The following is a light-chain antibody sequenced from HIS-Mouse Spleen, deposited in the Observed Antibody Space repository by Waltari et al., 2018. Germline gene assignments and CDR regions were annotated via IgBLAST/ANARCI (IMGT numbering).Light chain of an antibody. V-gene: IGLV2-23*01. CDR3: CSYAGSSTWV. Sequence: QSALTQPAPVSGSPGQSITISCTGTSSDVGSYKLVSWYQQHPGKAPKLMIYEGSKRPSGVSNRFSGSKSGNTASLTISGLQAEDEADYYCCSYAGSSTWVFGGGTKLTVL. CDR2: EGS. CDR1: SSDVGSYKL. J-gene: IGLJ3*02.